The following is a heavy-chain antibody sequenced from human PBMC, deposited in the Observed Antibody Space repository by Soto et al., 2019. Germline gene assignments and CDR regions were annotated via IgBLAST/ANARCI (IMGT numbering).Heavy chain of an antibody. CDR2: ISAYNGNT. J-gene: IGHJ4*02. CDR1: GYSFTSYG. V-gene: IGHV1-18*01. CDR3: ARDVAAADY. D-gene: IGHD6-13*01. Sequence: ASVKVSCKASGYSFTSYGISWVRQAPGQRLEWMGWISAYNGNTNYAQKLQGRVTITRDTSTSTAYMELSSLRSEDTAVYYCARDVAAADYWGQGTLVTVSS.